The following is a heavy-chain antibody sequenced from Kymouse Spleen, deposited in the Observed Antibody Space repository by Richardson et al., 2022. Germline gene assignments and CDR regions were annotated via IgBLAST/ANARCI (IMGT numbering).Heavy chain of an antibody. D-gene: IGHD3-10*01. V-gene: IGHV3-9*01. J-gene: IGHJ6*02. CDR1: GFTFDDYA. Sequence: EVQLVESGGGLVQPGRSLRLSCAASGFTFDDYAMHWVRQAPGKGLEWVSGISWNSGSIGYADSVKGRFTISRDNAKNSLYLQMNSLRAEDTALYYCAKRY*GSGSYLLLLLRYGRLGPRDHGHRLL. CDR3: AKRY*GSGSYLLLLLRYGR. CDR2: ISWNSGSI.